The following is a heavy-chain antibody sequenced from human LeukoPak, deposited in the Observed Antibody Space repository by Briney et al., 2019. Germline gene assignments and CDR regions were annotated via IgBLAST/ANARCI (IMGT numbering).Heavy chain of an antibody. CDR1: GFTFSSYA. V-gene: IGHV3-30*04. D-gene: IGHD6-19*01. Sequence: GGSLRLSCAASGFTFSSYAMQWVRQAPGKGLEWVVVISYGGSDKNYADSVKGRFTISRDNSKNTLYLQMNSLRADDTAVYYCARAVYRSGGYYFDYWGQGTLVIVSS. CDR3: ARAVYRSGGYYFDY. CDR2: ISYGGSDK. J-gene: IGHJ4*02.